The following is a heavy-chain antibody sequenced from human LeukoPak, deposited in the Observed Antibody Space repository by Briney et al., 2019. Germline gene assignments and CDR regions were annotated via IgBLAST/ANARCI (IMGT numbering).Heavy chain of an antibody. CDR1: GITFRSSA. J-gene: IGHJ4*02. CDR3: ARDGGLPLFARAGFDY. Sequence: PGGSLRLSCAASGITFRSSAMHWVRQAPGKGLEWVAVISYDGSSKFYADSVKGRFTISRDNSKNSLYLQMNSLRPEDTALYYCARDGGLPLFARAGFDYWGQGTLVTVSS. V-gene: IGHV3-30-3*01. D-gene: IGHD3-16*01. CDR2: ISYDGSSK.